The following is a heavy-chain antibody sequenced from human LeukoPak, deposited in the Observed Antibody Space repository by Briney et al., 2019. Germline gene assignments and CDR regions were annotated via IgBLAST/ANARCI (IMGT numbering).Heavy chain of an antibody. Sequence: SETLSLTCTVPGGSISSGGYSRSWIRQPPGKGLEWIGYIYHSGSTYYNPSLKSRATISVYRSKNQFSLKLSSVTAADTAVYYCARGRDYYGSGSFDAFDIWGQGTMVTVSS. D-gene: IGHD3-10*01. J-gene: IGHJ3*02. V-gene: IGHV4-30-2*01. CDR3: ARGRDYYGSGSFDAFDI. CDR1: GGSISSGGYS. CDR2: IYHSGST.